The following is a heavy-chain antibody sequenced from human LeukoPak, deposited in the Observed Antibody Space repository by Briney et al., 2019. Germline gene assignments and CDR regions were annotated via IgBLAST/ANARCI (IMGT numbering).Heavy chain of an antibody. J-gene: IGHJ4*02. CDR3: ARALRFLEWLFSG. Sequence: ASVKVSCKASGGTFSSYAISWVRQAPGQGLEWMGGIIPIFGTAIYAQKFQGRVTITADESTSTAYMELSSLRSEDTAVYYCARALRFLEWLFSGWGQGTLVTVSS. CDR1: GGTFSSYA. CDR2: IIPIFGTA. D-gene: IGHD3-3*01. V-gene: IGHV1-69*01.